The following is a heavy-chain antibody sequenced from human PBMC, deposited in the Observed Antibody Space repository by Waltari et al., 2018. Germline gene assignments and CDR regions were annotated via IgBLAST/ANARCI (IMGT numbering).Heavy chain of an antibody. J-gene: IGHJ4*02. D-gene: IGHD6-13*01. CDR1: GGSISSHY. CDR2: IYYSGST. CDR3: ARAQTNHLGSSWQFDY. Sequence: QVQLQESGPGLVKPSETLSLTCTVSGGSISSHYWSWIRQPPGKGLEWIGYIYYSGSTTYNPSLKSRVTISVDTSKNQFSLKLSSVTAADTAVYYCARAQTNHLGSSWQFDYWGQGTLVTVSS. V-gene: IGHV4-59*11.